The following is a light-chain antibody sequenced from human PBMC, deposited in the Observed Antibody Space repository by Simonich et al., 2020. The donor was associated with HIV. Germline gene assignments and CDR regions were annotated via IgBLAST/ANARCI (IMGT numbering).Light chain of an antibody. CDR2: DVS. CDR3: CSYAGSSTWV. J-gene: IGLJ3*02. CDR1: SSDVGGYNY. V-gene: IGLV2-23*02. Sequence: QSALTQPASVSGSPGQSITISCTGTSSDVGGYNYVSWYQQNPGKAPKLMIYDVSKRPSGVSNRFSGSKSGNTASLTISGLQAEDEADYYCCSYAGSSTWVFGGGTKLTVL.